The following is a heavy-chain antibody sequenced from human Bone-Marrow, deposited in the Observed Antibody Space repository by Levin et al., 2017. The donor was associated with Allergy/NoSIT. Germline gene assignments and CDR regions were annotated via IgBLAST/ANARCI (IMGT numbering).Heavy chain of an antibody. CDR3: ARDGSFNYYGMDV. CDR1: GGSISSSNW. CDR2: ISQSGST. J-gene: IGHJ6*02. V-gene: IGHV4-4*02. Sequence: SETLSLTCAVSGGSISSSNWWSWVRQPPGKELQWIGEISQSGSTNYNPSLKSRVSISIDKSNNQFSLRLSSVTAADTAVYYCARDGSFNYYGMDVWGQGITVTVSS. D-gene: IGHD1-26*01.